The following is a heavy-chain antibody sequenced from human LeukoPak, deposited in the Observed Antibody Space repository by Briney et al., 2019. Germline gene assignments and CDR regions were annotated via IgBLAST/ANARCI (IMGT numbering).Heavy chain of an antibody. V-gene: IGHV1-46*01. CDR2: INTSGGST. D-gene: IGHD1-26*01. CDR3: ARESGSYDALDI. CDR1: GYTFTSSF. J-gene: IGHJ3*02. Sequence: GASVKVSCKASGYTFTSSFIHWVRQAPGQGPEWMGIINTSGGSTSHAQKFQGRVTMTRDTSTSTVYMELNSLRSEDTAVYYCARESGSYDALDIWGQGTMVTVSS.